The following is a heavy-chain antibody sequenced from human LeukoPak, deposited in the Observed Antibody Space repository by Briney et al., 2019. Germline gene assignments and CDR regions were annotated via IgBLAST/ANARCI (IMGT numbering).Heavy chain of an antibody. D-gene: IGHD3-10*01. J-gene: IGHJ6*02. CDR1: GFTLRSYG. V-gene: IGHV3-30*18. Sequence: GRSLRLSCAASGFTLRSYGMHWVRQAPGKGLEWVAVISYDGSNEYYADSVKGRFTISRDNSKSTLYLQMNSLRPEDTAVYYCAKDLNYYGTGSYYYGMDVWGQGTTVTVSS. CDR3: AKDLNYYGTGSYYYGMDV. CDR2: ISYDGSNE.